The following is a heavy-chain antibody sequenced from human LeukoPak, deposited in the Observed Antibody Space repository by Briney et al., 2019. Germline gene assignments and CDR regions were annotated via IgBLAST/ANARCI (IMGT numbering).Heavy chain of an antibody. CDR1: GGTFSSYA. D-gene: IGHD3-22*01. CDR3: ANYYDSSGYYLM. Sequence: SVKVSCKASGGTFSSYAISWVRQAPGQGLEWMGRIIPILGIANYAQKFQGRVTITADESTSTAYMELSSLRSEDTAVYYCANYYDSSGYYLMWGQGILVTVSS. J-gene: IGHJ4*02. V-gene: IGHV1-69*04. CDR2: IIPILGIA.